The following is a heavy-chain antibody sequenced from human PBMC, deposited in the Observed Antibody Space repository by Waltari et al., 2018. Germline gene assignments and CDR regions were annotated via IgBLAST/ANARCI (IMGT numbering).Heavy chain of an antibody. D-gene: IGHD3-10*01. CDR3: ARNRGGGSWYFDL. CDR2: IYYSGRT. CDR1: GGSISSHY. V-gene: IGHV4-59*11. J-gene: IGHJ2*01. Sequence: QVQLQESGPGLVKPSETLSLTCRVSGGSISSHYWRWIRQPPGKGREWSGYIYYSGRTNSYPSLKSRVTISVDTSENQFARKLPSRTAADTGVYYWARNRGGGSWYFDLWGRGTLVTVSS.